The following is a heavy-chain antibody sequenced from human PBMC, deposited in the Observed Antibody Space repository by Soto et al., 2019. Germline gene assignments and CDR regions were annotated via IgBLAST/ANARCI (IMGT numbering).Heavy chain of an antibody. CDR3: AKDVDGVRIQLWLLGFDY. V-gene: IGHV3-23*01. CDR2: ISGSGGST. D-gene: IGHD5-18*01. Sequence: EVQLLESGGGLVQPGGSLRLSCAASGFTFSSYAMSWVRQAPGKGLEWVSAISGSGGSTYYADSVKGRFTISRDNSKNTLYLQMTSLRAEDTAVYYCAKDVDGVRIQLWLLGFDYWGQGTLVTVSS. J-gene: IGHJ4*02. CDR1: GFTFSSYA.